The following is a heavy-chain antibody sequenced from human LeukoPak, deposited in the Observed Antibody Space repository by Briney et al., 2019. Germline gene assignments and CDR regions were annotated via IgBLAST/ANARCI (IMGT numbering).Heavy chain of an antibody. Sequence: GGSLRLSCAASGFTFSSNGMSWVRQAPGKGLEWVSAISGSGGSTYYADSVKGRFTISRDNSKNTLYLQMNSLRAEDTAVYYCAKSIVVVPAAADYWGQGTLVTVSS. D-gene: IGHD2-2*01. J-gene: IGHJ4*02. CDR2: ISGSGGST. V-gene: IGHV3-23*01. CDR3: AKSIVVVPAAADY. CDR1: GFTFSSNG.